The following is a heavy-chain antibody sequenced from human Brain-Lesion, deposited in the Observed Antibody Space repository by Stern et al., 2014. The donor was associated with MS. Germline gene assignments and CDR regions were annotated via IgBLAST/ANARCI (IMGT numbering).Heavy chain of an antibody. CDR2: INGDGSRT. CDR3: ARAHVDTWDWFDP. V-gene: IGHV3-74*02. D-gene: IGHD5-18*01. J-gene: IGHJ5*02. CDR1: GVTFSTYW. Sequence: VQLVQSGGDLVQPGGSLRLSCKASGVTFSTYWMHWVRQAPGKGLVWVSRINGDGSRTSYADSVKGRFTISRDNAKNTLYVQMNSLRVEDTAVYYCARAHVDTWDWFDPWGQGTLVTVSS.